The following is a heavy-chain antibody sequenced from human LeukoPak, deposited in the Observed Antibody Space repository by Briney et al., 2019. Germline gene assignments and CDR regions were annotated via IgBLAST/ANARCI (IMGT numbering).Heavy chain of an antibody. CDR2: ISYDGSNK. V-gene: IGHV3-30*03. D-gene: IGHD3-22*01. J-gene: IGHJ3*02. CDR3: ARGEDGGYYYAFDI. CDR1: RFTFSSYS. Sequence: GGSLRLSCAASRFTFSSYSMNWVRQAPGKGLEWVAVISYDGSNKYYADSVKGRFTISRDNSKNTLYLQMNSLRAEDTAVYYCARGEDGGYYYAFDIWGQGTMVTVSS.